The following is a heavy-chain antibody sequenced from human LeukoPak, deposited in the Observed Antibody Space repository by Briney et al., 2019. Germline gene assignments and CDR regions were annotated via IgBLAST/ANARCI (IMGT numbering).Heavy chain of an antibody. Sequence: GASVKVSCKASGYTFTGYYIHWVRQAPRQGLEWMGWINPNSGGANYAQKFHDRVTMTRDTSISTAYMELTRLRSDDTGVYYCARDSPLYGSVRGWFDPWGQGTLVTVSS. J-gene: IGHJ5*02. D-gene: IGHD3-10*01. V-gene: IGHV1-2*02. CDR3: ARDSPLYGSVRGWFDP. CDR1: GYTFTGYY. CDR2: INPNSGGA.